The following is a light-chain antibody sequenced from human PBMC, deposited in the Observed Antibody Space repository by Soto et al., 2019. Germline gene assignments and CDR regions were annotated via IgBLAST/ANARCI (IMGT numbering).Light chain of an antibody. Sequence: NFMLTQPHSVSESPGKTVTISCTRSSGSIASNYVQWYQQRPGSAPTTVIYEDNQRPSGVPDRFSGSIDSSSNSASLTISGLKTADEADYYCQSYDSSNRVFGGGTKVTVL. J-gene: IGLJ3*02. CDR3: QSYDSSNRV. V-gene: IGLV6-57*04. CDR1: SGSIASNY. CDR2: EDN.